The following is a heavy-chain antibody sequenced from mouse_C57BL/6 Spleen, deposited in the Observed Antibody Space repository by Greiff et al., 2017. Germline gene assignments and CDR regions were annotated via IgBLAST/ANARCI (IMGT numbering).Heavy chain of an antibody. J-gene: IGHJ4*01. CDR3: ARRERDYAMDY. Sequence: EVKLVESGGDLVKPGGSLKLSCAASGFTFSSYGMSWVRQTPDKRLEWVATISSGGSYTYYPDSVKGRFTISRDNAKNTLYLQMSSLKSEDTAMYYCARRERDYAMDYWGQGTSVTVSS. CDR2: ISSGGSYT. CDR1: GFTFSSYG. V-gene: IGHV5-6*02.